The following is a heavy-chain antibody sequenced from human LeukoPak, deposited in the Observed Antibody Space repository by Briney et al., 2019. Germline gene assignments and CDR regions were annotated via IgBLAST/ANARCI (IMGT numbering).Heavy chain of an antibody. D-gene: IGHD5-24*01. V-gene: IGHV4-38-2*02. Sequence: SETLSLTCTVSGYSITRGYFWGWIRQSPGKGLEWIASMFHSGSTYYNPSLKSRVTMSVDTSKNQFSLRLSSVTAADTAVYYCARGRDGYNFLNRGEYYYFDYWGQGTLVTVSS. CDR1: GYSITRGYF. CDR2: MFHSGST. CDR3: ARGRDGYNFLNRGEYYYFDY. J-gene: IGHJ4*02.